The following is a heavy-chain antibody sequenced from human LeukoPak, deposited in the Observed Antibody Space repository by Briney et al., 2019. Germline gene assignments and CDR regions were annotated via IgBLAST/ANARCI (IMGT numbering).Heavy chain of an antibody. Sequence: PSETLSLTCAVSGTSISRTNWWSWVRQTPGQGLEWIGEIYYSGNTNYNPSLKSRVTISMDKSKNQFSLNLTSVTAADTAVYYCARDRDIVVHQPSYWGQGTLVTVSS. CDR2: IYYSGNT. J-gene: IGHJ4*02. D-gene: IGHD2-15*01. CDR3: ARDRDIVVHQPSY. V-gene: IGHV4-4*02. CDR1: GTSISRTNW.